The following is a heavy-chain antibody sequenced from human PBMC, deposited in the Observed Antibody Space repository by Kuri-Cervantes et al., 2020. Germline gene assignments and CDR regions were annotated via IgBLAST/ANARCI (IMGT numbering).Heavy chain of an antibody. V-gene: IGHV1-2*02. CDR1: GYTFTSYY. J-gene: IGHJ4*02. CDR3: ASRDQLYGDYGY. CDR2: INPNSGDT. Sequence: ASVKVSCKASGYTFTSYYIHWVRQAPGQGLEWMGWINPNSGDTNYAQKFQGRVTMTRDTSISTAYMELSSLRSDDTAVHYCASRDQLYGDYGYWGQGTLVTVSS. D-gene: IGHD4-17*01.